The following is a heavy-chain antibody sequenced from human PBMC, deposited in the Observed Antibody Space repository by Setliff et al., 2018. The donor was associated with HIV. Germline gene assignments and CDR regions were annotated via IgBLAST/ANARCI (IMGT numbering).Heavy chain of an antibody. CDR3: ARAMNHYGSGTFEYYYYMDV. J-gene: IGHJ6*03. V-gene: IGHV4-59*01. CDR2: IYYTGST. D-gene: IGHD3-10*01. Sequence: SETLSLTCTVSSGSISTYYWTWIRQPPGKGLEYIGYIYYTGSTDYNPSLKSRVTISVDMSRNQFSLVLSSVTAADTAVYYCARAMNHYGSGTFEYYYYMDVWGKGTTVTVSS. CDR1: SGSISTYY.